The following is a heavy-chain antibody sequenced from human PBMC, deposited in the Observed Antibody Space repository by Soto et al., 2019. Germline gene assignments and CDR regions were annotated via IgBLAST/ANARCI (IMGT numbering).Heavy chain of an antibody. CDR1: GYTFTGYY. CDR3: ARPTHYCYIMDV. CDR2: INPNSGGT. Sequence: QVQLVQSGAEVKKPGASVKVSCKASGYTFTGYYMHWVRQAPGQGLEWMGWINPNSGGTKYAQKLQRWVTMTRDTSISTAYMELSRLRSDETAVYCCARPTHYCYIMDVWGQGTTVTVSS. V-gene: IGHV1-2*04. J-gene: IGHJ6*02.